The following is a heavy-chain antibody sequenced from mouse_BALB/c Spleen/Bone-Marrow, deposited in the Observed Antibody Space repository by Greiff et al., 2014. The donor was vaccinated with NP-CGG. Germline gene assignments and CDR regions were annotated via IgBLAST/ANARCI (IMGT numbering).Heavy chain of an antibody. CDR1: GFTFSRFG. CDR2: ISSGSSTI. CDR3: ARGGNWEDFDY. V-gene: IGHV5-17*02. J-gene: IGHJ2*01. Sequence: EVMLVESGGGLVQPGGSRKLSCAASGFTFSRFGMHWVRQAPERGLEWVAYISSGSSTIFYADTVKGRFTISRDNPKNTLFLQMTSLRSEDTAMYYCARGGNWEDFDYWGQGTTLTVSS. D-gene: IGHD4-1*01.